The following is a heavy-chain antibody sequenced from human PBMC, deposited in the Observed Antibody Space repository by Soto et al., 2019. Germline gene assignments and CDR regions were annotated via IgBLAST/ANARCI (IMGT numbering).Heavy chain of an antibody. CDR1: GGSMSSHY. J-gene: IGHJ4*02. D-gene: IGHD3-16*01. Sequence: SETLSLTCTVSGGSMSSHYWTWLRQPPGKGLEWIGYISYSGSTYYNPSLKSRVTISADTSRNQFSLKLSSAIAADTAVYYCARADPDASVGYWGQGTLVTVSS. CDR2: ISYSGST. V-gene: IGHV4-59*11. CDR3: ARADPDASVGY.